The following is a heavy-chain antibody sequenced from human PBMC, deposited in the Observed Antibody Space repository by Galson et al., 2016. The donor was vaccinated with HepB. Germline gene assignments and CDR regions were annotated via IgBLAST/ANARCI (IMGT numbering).Heavy chain of an antibody. D-gene: IGHD1-26*01. V-gene: IGHV3-23*01. CDR1: GFTFSNYG. CDR3: VQGSTAPAV. CDR2: ISRSGDST. Sequence: SLRLSCAASGFTFSNYGMTWVRQAPGKGLEVVSSISRSGDSTDYADSVKGRFTISRDNSKYTLSLQMNSLTADDTAIYYCVQGSTAPAVWGKGTTVTVSS. J-gene: IGHJ6*04.